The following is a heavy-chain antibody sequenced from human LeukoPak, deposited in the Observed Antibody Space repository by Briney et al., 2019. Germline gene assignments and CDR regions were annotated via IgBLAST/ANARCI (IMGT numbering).Heavy chain of an antibody. CDR2: ITGSGGSA. Sequence: SGGSLRLSCAASGFTFSSYAMSWVRQAPGKGLEWVSGITGSGGSAYYADSVKGRFTIPRDNSKNTLYLQMNSLRAEDTAVYYCAKFSPQDIVVVVAATGRDYWGQGTLVTVSS. J-gene: IGHJ4*02. V-gene: IGHV3-23*01. CDR1: GFTFSSYA. D-gene: IGHD2-15*01. CDR3: AKFSPQDIVVVVAATGRDY.